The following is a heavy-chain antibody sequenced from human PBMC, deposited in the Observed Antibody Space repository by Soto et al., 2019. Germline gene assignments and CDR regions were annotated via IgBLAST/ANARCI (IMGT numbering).Heavy chain of an antibody. V-gene: IGHV1-24*01. Sequence: ASVKVSCKVSGYTLTELSMHWVRQAPGKGLEWMGGFDPEDGETIYAQKFQGRVTMTEDTSTDTAYMELSSLRSEDTAGYYCATVYYYGSGRKLYYYYYMDVWGKGTTVTVSS. D-gene: IGHD3-10*01. CDR1: GYTLTELS. CDR2: FDPEDGET. J-gene: IGHJ6*03. CDR3: ATVYYYGSGRKLYYYYYMDV.